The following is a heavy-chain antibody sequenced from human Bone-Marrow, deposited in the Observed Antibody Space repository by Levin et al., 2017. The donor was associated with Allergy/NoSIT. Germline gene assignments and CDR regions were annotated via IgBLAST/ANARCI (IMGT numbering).Heavy chain of an antibody. CDR3: ASGGYCGGGGCDGFKNLDY. D-gene: IGHD2-15*01. V-gene: IGHV1-69*04. CDR1: GGTFSNHA. Sequence: KISCKAPGGTFSNHAINWVRQAPGQGLEWMGRVVPIVGLENYSQKFQGRVTISADKATTTAYMELSSLRSADTAAYFGASGGYCGGGGCDGFKNLDYWGQGTLVTVSS. J-gene: IGHJ4*02. CDR2: VVPIVGLE.